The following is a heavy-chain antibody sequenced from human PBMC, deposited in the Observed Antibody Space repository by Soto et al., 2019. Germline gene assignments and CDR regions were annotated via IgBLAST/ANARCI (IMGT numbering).Heavy chain of an antibody. CDR2: IGGRGNSA. D-gene: IGHD5-12*01. Sequence: PGGSLRLSCVGSGFNFSSYAMGWVRQAPGKGLEWVSVIGGRGNSAYYADSVQGRFTISRDNSKNTLSLQMSSLTADDTAIYYCVREGRGSFDFWGRGTMVT. CDR3: VREGRGSFDF. J-gene: IGHJ3*01. V-gene: IGHV3-23*01. CDR1: GFNFSSYA.